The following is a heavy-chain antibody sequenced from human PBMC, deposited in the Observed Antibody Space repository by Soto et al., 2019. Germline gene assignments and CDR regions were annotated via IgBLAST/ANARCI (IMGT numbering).Heavy chain of an antibody. J-gene: IGHJ4*02. D-gene: IGHD2-8*01. CDR3: ARDHCSNGVCPFDS. Sequence: EVQLVESGGGLIQPGGSLTLSCAASGFTVSDNYMNWVRQAPGKGLEWVSVIYTGGSTYYGDSVKGRFTIFRDISKNTLYLQMNNLRAEDTAVYYCARDHCSNGVCPFDSWGQGTLVTVSS. V-gene: IGHV3-53*01. CDR1: GFTVSDNY. CDR2: IYTGGST.